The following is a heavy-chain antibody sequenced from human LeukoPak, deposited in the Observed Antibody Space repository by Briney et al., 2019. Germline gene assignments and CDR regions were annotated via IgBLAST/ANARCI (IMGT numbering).Heavy chain of an antibody. D-gene: IGHD2-2*01. J-gene: IGHJ4*02. CDR3: AKGVVVAPDVTPFDY. CDR2: ISGRGASK. CDR1: GLTFNNYD. Sequence: PGGSLRLSCAVSGLTFNNYDMSWVRQAPGKGLEWVSGISGRGASKYYADSVKGRFTISRDNSKNTLYLQMNSLRAEDTAVYYCAKGVVVAPDVTPFDYWGQGTLVTVSS. V-gene: IGHV3-23*01.